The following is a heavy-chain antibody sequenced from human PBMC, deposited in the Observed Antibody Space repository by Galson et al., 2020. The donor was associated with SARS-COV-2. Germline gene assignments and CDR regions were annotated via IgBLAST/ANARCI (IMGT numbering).Heavy chain of an antibody. Sequence: GGSLRLSCTASGFSFTTYGMHWVRQAPGKGLEWVAVISYDGSNKYYIDSVKGRFTISRDNAKNTLYLQMNSLRREDTAVYYCAKDVVVAVIAGEDYYQDYGLDVWGQGTTVTVSS. J-gene: IGHJ6*02. CDR2: ISYDGSNK. CDR1: GFSFTTYG. V-gene: IGHV3-30*18. D-gene: IGHD2-15*01. CDR3: AKDVVVAVIAGEDYYQDYGLDV.